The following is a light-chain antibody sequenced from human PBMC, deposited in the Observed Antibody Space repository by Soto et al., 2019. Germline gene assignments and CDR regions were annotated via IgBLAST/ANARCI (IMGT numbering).Light chain of an antibody. CDR2: GAS. J-gene: IGKJ1*01. Sequence: EIVLTQSPGTLSLSPGERATLSCRASQSVSSSYLAWYQQKPGQAPRLLIYGASSMATGIPDRFSGSGSGTDFTLTISRLEPDDFAVYYCQQYGSSQSFGQGTKVEIK. V-gene: IGKV3-20*01. CDR3: QQYGSSQS. CDR1: QSVSSSY.